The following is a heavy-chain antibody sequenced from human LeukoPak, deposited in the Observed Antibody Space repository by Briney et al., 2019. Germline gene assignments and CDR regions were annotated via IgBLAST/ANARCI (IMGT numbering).Heavy chain of an antibody. J-gene: IGHJ4*02. CDR3: ARGLGSSWYGD. Sequence: SETLSLTCTVSGGSISSGDYYWTWIRQPPGKGLEWIGYIYYSGSTYYNPSLKSRLIISVDTSKNQFSLKLFSVTAADTAVYYCARGLGSSWYGDWGQGTLVTVSS. CDR1: GGSISSGDYY. CDR2: IYYSGST. V-gene: IGHV4-30-4*01. D-gene: IGHD6-13*01.